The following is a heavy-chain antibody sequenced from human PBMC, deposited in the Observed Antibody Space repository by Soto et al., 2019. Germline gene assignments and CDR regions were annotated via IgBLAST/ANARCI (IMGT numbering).Heavy chain of an antibody. V-gene: IGHV3-23*01. CDR1: GFTFTSYA. Sequence: EVQLLESGGALVQPGESLRLSCAASGFTFTSYAMSWVRQAPGKGLEWVSSLSSGGGRTNYADSVKGRFTISRDKSKSTLYLQMNNLRAEDSAVYYCAKESMKWELLRGFFDNWGQGTLVTVSS. CDR3: AKESMKWELLRGFFDN. CDR2: LSSGGGRT. J-gene: IGHJ4*02. D-gene: IGHD1-26*01.